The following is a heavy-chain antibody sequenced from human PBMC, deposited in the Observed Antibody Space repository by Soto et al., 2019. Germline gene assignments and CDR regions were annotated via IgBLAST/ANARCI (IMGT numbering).Heavy chain of an antibody. D-gene: IGHD6-6*01. J-gene: IGHJ5*02. CDR2: INHSGST. V-gene: IGHV4-34*01. CDR1: GVSFSGYY. CDR3: ARCRIAARRWFDP. Sequence: SETLSLTCAVYGVSFSGYYWSWIRQRPGKGLEWIGEINHSGSTNYNPSLKSRVTISVDTSKNQFSLKLSSVTAADTAVYYCARCRIAARRWFDPWGQGTLVTVSS.